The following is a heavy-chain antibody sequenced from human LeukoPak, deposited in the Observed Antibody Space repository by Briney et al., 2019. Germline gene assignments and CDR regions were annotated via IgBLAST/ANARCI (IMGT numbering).Heavy chain of an antibody. Sequence: SVKVSCKASGGSFSDYPINWVRQAPGQGLEWLGGIIPKYSASNYAQAFQGRVTITADESTNTVYMETSGLRPDDTAVYYCVRPDRIFGVPAAFDAWGQGTLVAVSS. CDR2: IIPKYSAS. CDR1: GGSFSDYP. J-gene: IGHJ3*01. CDR3: VRPDRIFGVPAAFDA. D-gene: IGHD3-3*02. V-gene: IGHV1-69*01.